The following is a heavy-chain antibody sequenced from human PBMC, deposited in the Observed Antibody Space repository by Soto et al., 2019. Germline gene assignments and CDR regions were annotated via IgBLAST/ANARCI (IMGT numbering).Heavy chain of an antibody. J-gene: IGHJ5*02. Sequence: QVQLLQSGAEVKKPGASVKVSCKASGYTFTGYFMHWVRQAPGEGLEWMGWINPNSGATKYAPKFQGRVTMTRDTSNRTAYLELRRLTSDDTAIYYCARGGGTTLAPLPWGQGTPVTVSS. D-gene: IGHD3-16*01. V-gene: IGHV1-2*02. CDR1: GYTFTGYF. CDR2: INPNSGAT. CDR3: ARGGGTTLAPLP.